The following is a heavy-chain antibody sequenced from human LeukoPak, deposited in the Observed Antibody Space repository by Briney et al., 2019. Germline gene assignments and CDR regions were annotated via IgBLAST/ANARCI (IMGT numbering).Heavy chain of an antibody. CDR2: INPSSGGT. CDR1: GYTFTGYY. D-gene: IGHD4-11*01. V-gene: IGHV1-2*02. J-gene: IGHJ5*02. Sequence: ASVKVSCKASGYTFTGYYMHWVRPAPGQRLEWMGWINPSSGGTNYAQKFQGRVTMTRDTSISTAYMELSRLRSDDTAVYYCATSLGDYSDYGNWFDPWGQGTLVTVSS. CDR3: ATSLGDYSDYGNWFDP.